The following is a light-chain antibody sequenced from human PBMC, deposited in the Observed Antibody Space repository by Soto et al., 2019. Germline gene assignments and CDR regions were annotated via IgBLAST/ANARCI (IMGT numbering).Light chain of an antibody. CDR1: SSNIGTNS. V-gene: IGLV1-44*01. J-gene: IGLJ1*01. CDR3: AAWDDSLNGFYV. CDR2: NND. Sequence: QSVLTQPPSASGTPGRRVTISCSGGSSNIGTNSENWYQQLPGRAPKLLIYNNDLRPSGVPDRFSGSKSGTSASLAISGLQSEDEADYYCAAWDDSLNGFYVFGIGTKVTVL.